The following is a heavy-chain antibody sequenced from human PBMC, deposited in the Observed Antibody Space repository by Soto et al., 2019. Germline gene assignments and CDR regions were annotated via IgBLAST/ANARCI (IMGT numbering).Heavy chain of an antibody. V-gene: IGHV4-4*02. J-gene: IGHJ4*02. Sequence: SETLSLTCAVSGDSVICNWYWGWVRQSPGKGLEWIADMFHSGSTNYSPSLESRVTLSVDKSKNQSSLKMNSVTAADTAVYFCVMSPGWYKIDSWGQGILVT. CDR2: MFHSGST. CDR1: GDSVICNWY. CDR3: VMSPGWYKIDS. D-gene: IGHD6-19*01.